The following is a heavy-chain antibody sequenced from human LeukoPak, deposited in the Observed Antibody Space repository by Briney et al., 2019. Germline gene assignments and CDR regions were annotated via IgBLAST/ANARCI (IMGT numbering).Heavy chain of an antibody. CDR1: GFTFHGHG. CDR3: VKDGSYIAFDI. Sequence: GGSLRLSCVASGFTFHGHGMNWVRQAPGKGLEWVSGMNWNGGTITYADSVKGQFTISRDNTKNSLYLQMTSLKVEDTALYYCVKDGSYIAFDIWGLGTMVTVSS. V-gene: IGHV3-20*04. CDR2: MNWNGGTI. D-gene: IGHD1-26*01. J-gene: IGHJ3*02.